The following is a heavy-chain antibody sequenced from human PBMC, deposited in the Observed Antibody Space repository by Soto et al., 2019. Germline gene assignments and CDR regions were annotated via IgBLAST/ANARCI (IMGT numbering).Heavy chain of an antibody. CDR1: GYMFDDFA. V-gene: IGHV3-9*01. D-gene: IGHD2-15*01. Sequence: EVQLVESGGGLVQPGRYLRLSCAASGYMFDDFAMHWVRQAPGKGLEWVSGISWNSGDVAYADSVKGRFTISRDNAKHSVYLHLNSLRPEDTALYYCAKAPNVFTHWFDPWGQGTLVTVSS. CDR2: ISWNSGDV. J-gene: IGHJ5*02. CDR3: AKAPNVFTHWFDP.